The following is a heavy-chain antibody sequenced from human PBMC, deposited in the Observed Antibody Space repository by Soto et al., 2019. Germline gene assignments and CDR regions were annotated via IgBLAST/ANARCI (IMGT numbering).Heavy chain of an antibody. CDR3: AKDPTGGLEVPHFDY. V-gene: IGHV3-30*18. J-gene: IGHJ4*02. CDR2: ISYDGSNK. D-gene: IGHD3-10*01. Sequence: PGGSLRLSCAASGFIFSTYGMHWVRQAPGKGLEWVAVISYDGSNKYYADSVKGRFTISRDNSKNTLYLQMNSLRAEDTAVYYCAKDPTGGLEVPHFDYWGQGTLVTVSS. CDR1: GFIFSTYG.